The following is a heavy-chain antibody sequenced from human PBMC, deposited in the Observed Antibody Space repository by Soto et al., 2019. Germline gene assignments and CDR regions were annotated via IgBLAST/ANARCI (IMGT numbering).Heavy chain of an antibody. D-gene: IGHD6-13*01. CDR2: FDPEDGET. CDR3: ATAFIAAAGSRNWFDP. J-gene: IGHJ5*02. CDR1: GYTLTDLS. V-gene: IGHV1-24*01. Sequence: ASVKVSCTDSGYTLTDLSMHWVRQAPGKGLEWMGGFDPEDGETIYAQKFQGRVTMTEDTSTDTAYMELSSLRSEDTAVYYCATAFIAAAGSRNWFDPWGQGTLVTVSS.